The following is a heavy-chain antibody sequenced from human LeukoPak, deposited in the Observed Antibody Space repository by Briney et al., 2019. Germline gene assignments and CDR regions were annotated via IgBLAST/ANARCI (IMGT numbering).Heavy chain of an antibody. D-gene: IGHD3-16*02. J-gene: IGHJ4*02. Sequence: GGSLRPSCAASGFTFSSYSMNWVRQAPGKGLEGVSSISSWSSYIYYADSVKGRFTISRDNAKNSLYLQMNSLRAEDTAVYYCARVRDDYVWGSYREYYFDYWGQGTLVTVSS. V-gene: IGHV3-21*01. CDR3: ARVRDDYVWGSYREYYFDY. CDR2: ISSWSSYI. CDR1: GFTFSSYS.